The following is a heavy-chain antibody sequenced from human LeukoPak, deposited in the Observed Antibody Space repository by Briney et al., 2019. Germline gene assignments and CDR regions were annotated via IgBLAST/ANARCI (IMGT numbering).Heavy chain of an antibody. J-gene: IGHJ4*02. Sequence: SETLSLTCTVSGGSISSSNFYWGWIRQPPGKGLEWIGSVYYSGNPYYNPSLKGRLTVSVDSSTNQFSLKLSSVTAADTAVYYCARIGYCSNSNCNHYFDYWGQGTLVTVSS. D-gene: IGHD2-2*01. CDR2: VYYSGNP. V-gene: IGHV4-39*01. CDR1: GGSISSSNFY. CDR3: ARIGYCSNSNCNHYFDY.